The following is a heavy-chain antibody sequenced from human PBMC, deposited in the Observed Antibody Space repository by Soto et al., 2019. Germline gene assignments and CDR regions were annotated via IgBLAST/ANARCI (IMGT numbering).Heavy chain of an antibody. J-gene: IGHJ1*01. CDR1: GGSIRSYY. CDR2: IYYSGST. Sequence: SETLSLTCTVSGGSIRSYYWSWIRQPPGKGLEWIGYIYYSGSTNYKPSLKRRVTISVATSRHHFSLKLSFVTAADTAVYYCARLARYCSGGSCYPGYFQHWGQGTLVTVSS. V-gene: IGHV4-59*01. CDR3: ARLARYCSGGSCYPGYFQH. D-gene: IGHD2-15*01.